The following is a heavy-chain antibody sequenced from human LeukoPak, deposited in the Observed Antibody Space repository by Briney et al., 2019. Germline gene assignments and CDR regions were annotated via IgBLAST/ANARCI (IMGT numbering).Heavy chain of an antibody. Sequence: PGGSLRLSCAASGFTFSSYSMNWARQAPGKGLEWVSYITRSSSARYYADAVKGRFTISRDNAKNSLYLQMNSLRAEDTAVYYCATQWELHPAFWGQGTLVTVSS. CDR1: GFTFSSYS. V-gene: IGHV3-48*01. CDR3: ATQWELHPAF. J-gene: IGHJ4*02. D-gene: IGHD1-26*01. CDR2: ITRSSSAR.